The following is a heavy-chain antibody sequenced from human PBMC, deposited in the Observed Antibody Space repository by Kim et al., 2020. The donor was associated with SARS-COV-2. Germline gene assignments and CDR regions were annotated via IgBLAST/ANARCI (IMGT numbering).Heavy chain of an antibody. CDR3: ANVDTAMADAFDI. Sequence: YAASVKGRFTISRDNAKNSLYLQMNSLRAEDTAVYYCANVDTAMADAFDIWGQGTMVTVSS. V-gene: IGHV3-21*01. D-gene: IGHD5-18*01. J-gene: IGHJ3*02.